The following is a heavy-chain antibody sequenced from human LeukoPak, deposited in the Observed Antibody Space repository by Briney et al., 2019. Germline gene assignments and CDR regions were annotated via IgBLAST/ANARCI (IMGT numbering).Heavy chain of an antibody. CDR2: INHSGST. V-gene: IGHV4-34*01. Sequence: SETLSLTCAVYGGSFSGYYWSWIRQPPGKGLEWIGEINHSGSTSYNPSLKSRVTISVDTSKNQFSLKLSSVTAADTAVYYCASTNVLLWFGELSKTAYFDYWGQGTLVTVSS. CDR1: GGSFSGYY. CDR3: ASTNVLLWFGELSKTAYFDY. J-gene: IGHJ4*02. D-gene: IGHD3-10*01.